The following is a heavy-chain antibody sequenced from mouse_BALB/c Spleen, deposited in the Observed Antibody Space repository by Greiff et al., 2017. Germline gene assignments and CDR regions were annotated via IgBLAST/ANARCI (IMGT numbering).Heavy chain of an antibody. V-gene: IGHV1S29*02. Sequence: EVQLQQSGPELVKPGASVKISCKASGYTFTDYNMHWVKQSHGKSLEWIGYIYPYNGGTGYNQKFKSKATLTVDNSSSTAYMELRSLTSEDSAVYYCARCPIYYGYGYYYAMDYWGQGTSVTVSS. CDR2: IYPYNGGT. CDR1: GYTFTDYN. CDR3: ARCPIYYGYGYYYAMDY. J-gene: IGHJ4*01. D-gene: IGHD1-2*01.